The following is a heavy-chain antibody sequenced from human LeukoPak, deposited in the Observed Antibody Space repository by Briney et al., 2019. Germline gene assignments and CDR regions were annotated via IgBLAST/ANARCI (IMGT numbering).Heavy chain of an antibody. CDR1: GGSISSGDYY. V-gene: IGHV4-30-4*02. Sequence: SETLSLTCTVSGGSISSGDYYRSWIRQPPGKGLEWIGYIYYSGSTYYNPSLKSRVTISVDTSKNQFSLKLSSVTAADTAVYYCARAPIAVAGTLDYWGQGTLVTVSS. J-gene: IGHJ4*02. CDR3: ARAPIAVAGTLDY. CDR2: IYYSGST. D-gene: IGHD6-19*01.